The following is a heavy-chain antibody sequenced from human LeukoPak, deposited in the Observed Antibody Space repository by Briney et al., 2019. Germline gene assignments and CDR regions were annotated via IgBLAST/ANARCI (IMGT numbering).Heavy chain of an antibody. CDR2: INSDGSST. D-gene: IGHD3-3*01. J-gene: IGHJ4*02. CDR1: GFTFSSYW. Sequence: GGSPGLSCAASGFTFSSYWMHWGRPAPGEGVGWVSRINSDGSSTSYADSVKGRFTISRDNAKNTLYLQMNSLRAEDTAVYYCARAGITIFGPSVWGQGTLVTVFS. V-gene: IGHV3-74*01. CDR3: ARAGITIFGPSV.